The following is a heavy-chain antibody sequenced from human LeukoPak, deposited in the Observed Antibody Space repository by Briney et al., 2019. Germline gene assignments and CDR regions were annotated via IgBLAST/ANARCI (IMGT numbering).Heavy chain of an antibody. CDR1: GGSFSGYY. J-gene: IGHJ3*02. Sequence: PSETLSLTCAVYGGSFSGYYWSWIRQPPGKGLEWIGYIYYSGSTNYNPSLKSRVTISLDTSKNRFSLKLSSVTAADTAVYYCARGSDDAFDIWGQGTMVTVSS. CDR3: ARGSDDAFDI. CDR2: IYYSGST. V-gene: IGHV4-59*01.